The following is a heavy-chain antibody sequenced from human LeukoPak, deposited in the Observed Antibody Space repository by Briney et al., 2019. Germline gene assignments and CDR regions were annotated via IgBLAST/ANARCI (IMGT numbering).Heavy chain of an antibody. J-gene: IGHJ4*02. CDR2: ISGSGGST. CDR3: AKGRKYQLLGVFDY. D-gene: IGHD2-2*01. V-gene: IGHV3-23*01. CDR1: GFTFSSYA. Sequence: AGGSLRLSCAASGFTFSSYAMSWVRQAPGKGLEWVSAISGSGGSTYYADSVKGRFTISRDNSKNTLYLQMNSLRAEDAAVYYCAKGRKYQLLGVFDYWGQGTLVTVSS.